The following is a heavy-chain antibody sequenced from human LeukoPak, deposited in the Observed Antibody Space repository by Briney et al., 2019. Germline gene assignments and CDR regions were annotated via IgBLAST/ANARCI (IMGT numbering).Heavy chain of an antibody. D-gene: IGHD5-24*01. CDR1: GFTFSSNW. J-gene: IGHJ4*02. CDR2: IKQDGSEK. CDR3: ARDRWLHYFDY. Sequence: PGGSLRLSCAASGFTFSSNWMSWVRQAPGKGLEWVANIKQDGSEKYYVDSVKGRFTISRDNAKNSLYLQMNSLRAEDTAVYYCARDRWLHYFDYWGQGTLVTVSS. V-gene: IGHV3-7*01.